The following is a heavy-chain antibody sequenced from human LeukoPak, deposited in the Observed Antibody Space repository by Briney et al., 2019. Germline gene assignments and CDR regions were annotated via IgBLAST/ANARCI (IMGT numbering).Heavy chain of an antibody. CDR2: IYHSGST. CDR3: ASLCGSTSCYNDAFDI. J-gene: IGHJ3*02. CDR1: GGSISSGGYY. Sequence: PSETLSLTCTVSGGSISSGGYYWSWIRQPPGKGLEWIGYIYHSGSTYYNPSLKSRVTISVDRSKNQFSLKLSSVTAADTAVYYCASLCGSTSCYNDAFDIWGQGTMVTVSS. V-gene: IGHV4-30-2*01. D-gene: IGHD2-2*01.